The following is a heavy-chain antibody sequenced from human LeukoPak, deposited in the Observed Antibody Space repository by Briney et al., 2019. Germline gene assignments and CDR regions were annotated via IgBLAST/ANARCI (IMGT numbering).Heavy chain of an antibody. V-gene: IGHV3-48*03. CDR3: ARVRVTVTTLDY. D-gene: IGHD4-17*01. CDR1: GFTFSSYE. Sequence: GGSLRLSCAASGFTFSSYEVNWVRQAPGKGLEWVSYISSSGSTMYYADSVRGRFTVSRDNAKNSLFLQMNSLRAEDTAVYYCARVRVTVTTLDYWGQGALVTVSS. CDR2: ISSSGSTM. J-gene: IGHJ4*02.